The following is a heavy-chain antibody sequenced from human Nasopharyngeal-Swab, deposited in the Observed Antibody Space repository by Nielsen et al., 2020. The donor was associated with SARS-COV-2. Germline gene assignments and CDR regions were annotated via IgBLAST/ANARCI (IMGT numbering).Heavy chain of an antibody. CDR2: IYPGDSDT. D-gene: IGHD6-19*01. CDR1: GYSFTSYW. V-gene: IGHV5-51*01. CDR3: GLIAVAGKRDAFDI. Sequence: KVSCKGSGYSFTSYWIGRVRQLPGKGLEWMGIIYPGDSDTRYSPSFQGQVTISADKSISTAYLQWGRLKASDTAMYYCGLIAVAGKRDAFDIWGQGKMVTVSS. J-gene: IGHJ3*02.